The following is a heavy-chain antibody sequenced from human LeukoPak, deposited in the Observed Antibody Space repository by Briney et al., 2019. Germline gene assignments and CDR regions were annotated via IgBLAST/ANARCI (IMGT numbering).Heavy chain of an antibody. CDR2: IYSGGST. J-gene: IGHJ4*02. CDR1: GFTVSSNY. Sequence: GGSLRLSCAASGFTVSSNYMSWVRQAPGKGLEWVSVIYSGGSTYYADSVKGRFTISRDNSKNTLYLQMNSLRAEDTAVYYCAKGFSTTESALDYWGQGTLLTVSS. V-gene: IGHV3-53*05. D-gene: IGHD4-11*01. CDR3: AKGFSTTESALDY.